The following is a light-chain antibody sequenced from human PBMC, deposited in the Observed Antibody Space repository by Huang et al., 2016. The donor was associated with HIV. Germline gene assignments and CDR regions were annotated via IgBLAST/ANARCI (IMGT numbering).Light chain of an antibody. CDR3: QQYYTTPGT. CDR2: WAS. Sequence: DIVLTQSPDSLAVSLGERATINCSSSRSILYNSNNKNYLAWHRQKPGQSPKLLIYWASTREAGVSDRFSGCGSETDFTLTSSSLQAEDVAVYFCQQYYTTPGTFGPGTTVHIK. J-gene: IGKJ3*01. V-gene: IGKV4-1*01. CDR1: RSILYNSNNKNY.